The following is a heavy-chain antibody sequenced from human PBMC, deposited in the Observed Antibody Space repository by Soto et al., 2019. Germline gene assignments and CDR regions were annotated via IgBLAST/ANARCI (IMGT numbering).Heavy chain of an antibody. J-gene: IGHJ6*03. D-gene: IGHD5-12*01. Sequence: QVQLVQSGAEVKKPGASVTVSCKASGYTFSDYYLHWVRQAPGQGPEWMGRINPNSGDAKFAQKFEGRVTMTRDTSVREAVKEVNWLKSDDTAVYYAARESGGATAPLDYYYSYMYVWGKGTTVTVSS. V-gene: IGHV1-2*06. CDR3: ARESGGATAPLDYYYSYMYV. CDR1: GYTFSDYY. CDR2: INPNSGDA.